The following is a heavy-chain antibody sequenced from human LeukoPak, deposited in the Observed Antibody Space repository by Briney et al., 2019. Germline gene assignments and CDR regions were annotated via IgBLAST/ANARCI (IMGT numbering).Heavy chain of an antibody. D-gene: IGHD3-22*01. CDR2: IYTSGST. V-gene: IGHV4-4*07. Sequence: SETLSLTCTVSGGSISSYYWSWIRQPAGKGLEWIRRIYTSGSTNYNPSLKSRVTMSVDTSKNQFSLKLSSVTAADTAVYYCARDQYYYDSSGYTYYFDYWGQGTLVTVSS. CDR3: ARDQYYYDSSGYTYYFDY. J-gene: IGHJ4*02. CDR1: GGSISSYY.